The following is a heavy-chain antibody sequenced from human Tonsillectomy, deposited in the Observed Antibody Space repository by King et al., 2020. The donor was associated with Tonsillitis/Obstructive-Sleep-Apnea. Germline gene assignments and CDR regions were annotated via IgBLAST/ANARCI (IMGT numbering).Heavy chain of an antibody. CDR1: GGSISSGGYY. CDR3: ARDGLVDYYYGMDV. D-gene: IGHD2-2*01. CDR2: IYYSGST. Sequence: QLQESGPGLVKPSQTLSLTCTVSGGSISSGGYYWSWIRQHPGKGLEWIGYIYYSGSTYYNPSLKSRVTISVDTSKNQFSLKLSSVTAADTAVYYCARDGLVDYYYGMDVWGQGTTVTVSS. J-gene: IGHJ6*02. V-gene: IGHV4-31*03.